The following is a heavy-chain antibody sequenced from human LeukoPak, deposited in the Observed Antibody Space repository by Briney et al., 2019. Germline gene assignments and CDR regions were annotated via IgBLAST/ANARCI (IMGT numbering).Heavy chain of an antibody. V-gene: IGHV4-59*08. D-gene: IGHD3-22*01. CDR2: IYYSGST. Sequence: SETLSLTCTVAGGSISGYYWSWIRQPPGKGLEWIGSIYYSGSTNYNPSLKSRVTISVDTSKSQFSLKLSSVTAADTAVYYCARLSAYDSSGYYFHYWGQGTLVTVSS. CDR1: GGSISGYY. CDR3: ARLSAYDSSGYYFHY. J-gene: IGHJ4*02.